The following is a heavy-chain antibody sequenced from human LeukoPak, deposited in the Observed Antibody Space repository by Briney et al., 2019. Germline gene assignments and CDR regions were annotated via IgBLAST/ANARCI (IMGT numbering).Heavy chain of an antibody. CDR1: GFTISSDA. J-gene: IGHJ4*02. D-gene: IGHD3-22*01. CDR2: MSGSGGST. Sequence: GGSLRLSCAASGFTISSDATSWGCHAPRKGLEWVSAMSGSGGSTYYADPVKGRFTISRDNSKNTLYLQMNSLIAEDKAVYYFPNLKPDYHDSSGYSFDYWGQPTLVTDSS. CDR3: PNLKPDYHDSSGYSFDY. V-gene: IGHV3-23*01.